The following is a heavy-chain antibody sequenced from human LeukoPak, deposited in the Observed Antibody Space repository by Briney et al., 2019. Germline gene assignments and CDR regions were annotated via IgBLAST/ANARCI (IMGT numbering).Heavy chain of an antibody. D-gene: IGHD2-2*01. J-gene: IGHJ5*02. CDR3: AGGPKQQLLWGRASNGFDP. Sequence: GGSLRLSCAASGFIVSSKYMSWVRQAPGKGLEWVSVIYSGGSTHYADSVKGRFTIPRDNSKNMLYLQMNSLGAEDTAVYYCAGGPKQQLLWGRASNGFDPWGQGTLVTVSS. CDR2: IYSGGST. CDR1: GFIVSSKY. V-gene: IGHV3-66*01.